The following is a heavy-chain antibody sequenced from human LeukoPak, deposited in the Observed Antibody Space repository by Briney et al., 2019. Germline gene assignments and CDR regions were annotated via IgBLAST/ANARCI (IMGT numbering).Heavy chain of an antibody. J-gene: IGHJ5*02. V-gene: IGHV3-66*01. CDR3: AKISGVGSGSYYWFDP. D-gene: IGHD3-10*01. Sequence: GGPLRLSCAASGFTVNSTYMSWVRQAPGKGLEWVSIIYSGGTTYYADSVKGRFTISRDNSKNTLFLQMNSLRADDTAVYYCAKISGVGSGSYYWFDPWGQGTLVTVSS. CDR2: IYSGGTT. CDR1: GFTVNSTY.